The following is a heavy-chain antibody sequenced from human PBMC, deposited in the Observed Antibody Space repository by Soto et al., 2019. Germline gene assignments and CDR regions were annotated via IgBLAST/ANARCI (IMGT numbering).Heavy chain of an antibody. CDR1: GFSLSSTGSG. CDR2: IYWDGDT. V-gene: IGHV2-5*02. J-gene: IGHJ4*02. Sequence: QITLKESGPTLVRPTQTLTLTCTFSGFSLSSTGSGVAWIRQPPGKALAWLALIYWDGDTFYSQSLKNRITTTKDMSKNQVVLTMTNLAHVVTATYSCAQCGPEGSFDNWGQGTLVTVTS. CDR3: AQCGPEGSFDN.